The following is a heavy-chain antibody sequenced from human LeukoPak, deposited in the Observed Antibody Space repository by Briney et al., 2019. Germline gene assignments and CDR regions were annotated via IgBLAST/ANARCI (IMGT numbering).Heavy chain of an antibody. CDR2: INTNTGNP. Sequence: ASVEVSCKASGYSFSRYAMNWVRQAPGQGLEWMGWINTNTGNPTYAQGFTGRFVFSLDTSVNTAYLQISSLKAEDTAVYYCAREVAYGSGWNTLDYWGQGTLVTVSS. D-gene: IGHD6-19*01. CDR3: AREVAYGSGWNTLDY. J-gene: IGHJ4*02. V-gene: IGHV7-4-1*02. CDR1: GYSFSRYA.